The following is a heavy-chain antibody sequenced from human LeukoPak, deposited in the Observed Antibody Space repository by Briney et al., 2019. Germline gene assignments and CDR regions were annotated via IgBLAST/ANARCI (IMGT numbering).Heavy chain of an antibody. V-gene: IGHV3-7*01. D-gene: IGHD3-10*02. J-gene: IGHJ6*03. CDR3: TRDSQDSYVYYMVV. CDR1: GFTFSRYW. CDR2: INQEGSVK. Sequence: GGSLRLSCAVSGFTFSRYWMSWVRQAPGKGLEWVANINQEGSVKYYVDSVKGRFTISRDSAKNSLYLQMNSLRAEDTAVYYCTRDSQDSYVYYMVVWGKGTTVTVSS.